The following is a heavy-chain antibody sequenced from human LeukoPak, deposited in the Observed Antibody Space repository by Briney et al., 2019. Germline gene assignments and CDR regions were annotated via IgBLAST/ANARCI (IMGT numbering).Heavy chain of an antibody. CDR3: TREGVYSPDGSGYHRDAFDI. D-gene: IGHD3-22*01. CDR2: IIPIPNVA. V-gene: IGHV1-69*04. J-gene: IGHJ3*02. Sequence: VASVKVSCKASGGSFNSYVITWVRQAPGQGLEWMGRIIPIPNVANFAQKFQGRVAITADKSTNTAHMELSSLRSEDTAVYYCTREGVYSPDGSGYHRDAFDIWGQGTVVTVSS. CDR1: GGSFNSYV.